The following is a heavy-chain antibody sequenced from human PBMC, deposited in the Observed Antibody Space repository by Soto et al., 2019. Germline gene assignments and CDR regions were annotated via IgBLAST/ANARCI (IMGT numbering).Heavy chain of an antibody. D-gene: IGHD5-12*01. Sequence: GSLRLSCAVSGFTLRNFAMNWVRQAPGKGLEWVSSISSTGGSIYYAESLKGRFTVSRDNAQNFLYLQMNRLRVEDTAVYYCARAAREMATTPHGYWGQGTLVTVSS. J-gene: IGHJ4*02. CDR3: ARAAREMATTPHGY. CDR1: GFTLRNFA. V-gene: IGHV3-21*06. CDR2: ISSTGGSI.